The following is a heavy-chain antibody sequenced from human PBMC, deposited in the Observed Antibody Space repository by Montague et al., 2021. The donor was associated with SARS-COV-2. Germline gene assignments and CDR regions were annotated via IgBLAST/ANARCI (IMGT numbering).Heavy chain of an antibody. CDR1: GFTFSSYW. CDR2: IKPDGDEK. CDR3: ARDSRIVGATGGMDV. J-gene: IGHJ6*02. D-gene: IGHD1-26*01. V-gene: IGHV3-7*03. Sequence: SLRLSCAASGFTFSSYWMSWVRQTPGKGLEWVANIKPDGDEKHYVDSVKGRFTISRDNAKNSLNPQMDSLRAEDTALYYCARDSRIVGATGGMDVWGQGTTVIVSS.